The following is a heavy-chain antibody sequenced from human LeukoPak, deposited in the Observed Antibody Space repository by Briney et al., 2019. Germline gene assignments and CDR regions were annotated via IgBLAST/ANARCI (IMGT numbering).Heavy chain of an antibody. CDR2: IYSGGGT. V-gene: IGHV3-53*01. J-gene: IGHJ6*03. CDR1: GFTVSSNY. CDR3: ARDRVVYYDFWSGYSSPNYYYYYMDV. D-gene: IGHD3-3*01. Sequence: PGGSLRLSCAASGFTVSSNYMSWVRQAPGKGLEWVSVIYSGGGTYYADSVKGRFTISRGNSKNTLYLQMNSLRAEDTAVYYCARDRVVYYDFWSGYSSPNYYYYYMDVWGKGTTVTVSS.